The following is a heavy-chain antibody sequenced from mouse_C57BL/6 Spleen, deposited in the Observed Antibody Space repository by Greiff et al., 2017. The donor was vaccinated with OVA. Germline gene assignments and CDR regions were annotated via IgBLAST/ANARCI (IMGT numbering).Heavy chain of an antibody. Sequence: VQLQQSGTVLARPGASVKMSCKTSGYTFTSYWMHWVKQRPGQGLEWIGAIYPGNSDTSYNQKFKGKAKLTAVTSASTAYMELSSLTNEDSAVYYCTREYYGSSYGFDYWGQGTTLTVSS. CDR3: TREYYGSSYGFDY. CDR1: GYTFTSYW. D-gene: IGHD1-1*01. J-gene: IGHJ2*01. V-gene: IGHV1-5*01. CDR2: IYPGNSDT.